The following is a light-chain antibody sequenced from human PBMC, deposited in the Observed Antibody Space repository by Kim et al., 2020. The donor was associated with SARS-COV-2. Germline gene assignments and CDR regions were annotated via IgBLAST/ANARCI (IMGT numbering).Light chain of an antibody. J-gene: IGLJ2*01. CDR3: TSYTHVNSLDVV. Sequence: QSALTQPAAVSGSPGQSLTISCTGVTSDIGGNNYVSWYQHDPGKAPKLLLYDITNRPSGIPTRFSGSMSGNTASLTISGLQPEDESDYYCTSYTHVNSLDVVFGGGTKLTVL. CDR1: TSDIGGNNY. CDR2: DIT. V-gene: IGLV2-14*03.